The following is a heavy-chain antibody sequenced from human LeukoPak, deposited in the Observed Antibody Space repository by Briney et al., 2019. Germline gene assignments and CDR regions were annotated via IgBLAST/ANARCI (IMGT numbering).Heavy chain of an antibody. Sequence: ASVKVSCKVSGYTLTELSMHWVRQAPGKGLEWMGGFDPEDGETIYAQEFQGRVTMTEDTSTDTAYMELSSLRSEDTAVYYCATGASDYVWGSYRYSFYFDYWGQGTLVTVSS. V-gene: IGHV1-24*01. CDR3: ATGASDYVWGSYRYSFYFDY. J-gene: IGHJ4*02. CDR2: FDPEDGET. D-gene: IGHD3-16*02. CDR1: GYTLTELS.